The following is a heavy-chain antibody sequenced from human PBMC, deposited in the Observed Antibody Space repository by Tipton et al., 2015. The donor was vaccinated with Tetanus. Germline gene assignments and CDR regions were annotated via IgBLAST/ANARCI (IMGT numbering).Heavy chain of an antibody. CDR3: ASGSSSRHGLKV. V-gene: IGHV1-8*02. CDR2: LNPKRGSA. J-gene: IGHJ6*02. CDR1: GYTFTSYG. D-gene: IGHD2-2*01. Sequence: QVQLVQSGAEVEKPGASVKVSCKASGYTFTSYGLNWVRKAAGRGFEWMGWLNPKRGSAAYAPRIQGRVTMTTNTSITTAVMEVASLTYEDTAVYYCASGSSSRHGLKVWGHGTSVTVSS.